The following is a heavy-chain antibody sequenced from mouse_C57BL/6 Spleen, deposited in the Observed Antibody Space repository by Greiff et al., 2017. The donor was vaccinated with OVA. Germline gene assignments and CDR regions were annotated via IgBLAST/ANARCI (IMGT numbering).Heavy chain of an antibody. Sequence: EVQVVESGPGLVKPSQSLSLTCSVTGYSITSGYYWNWIRQFPGNKLEWMGYISYDGSNNYNPSLKNRISITRDTSKNQFFLKLNSVTTEDTATYYCARNGYDGGTFDYWGQGTTLTVSS. V-gene: IGHV3-6*01. J-gene: IGHJ2*01. D-gene: IGHD2-2*01. CDR1: GYSITSGYY. CDR2: ISYDGSN. CDR3: ARNGYDGGTFDY.